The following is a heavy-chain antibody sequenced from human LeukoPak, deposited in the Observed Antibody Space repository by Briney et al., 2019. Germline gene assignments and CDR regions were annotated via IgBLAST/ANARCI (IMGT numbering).Heavy chain of an antibody. Sequence: ASVKVSCKASGYTFTGYYMHWVRQPPGQGLEWMGLINPNSGGTNYAQKFQGRVTMTRDTSISTAYMELSRLRSDDTTVYYCARRLPLIVGATGGDYWGQGTLVTVSS. D-gene: IGHD1-26*01. V-gene: IGHV1-2*02. J-gene: IGHJ4*02. CDR3: ARRLPLIVGATGGDY. CDR2: INPNSGGT. CDR1: GYTFTGYY.